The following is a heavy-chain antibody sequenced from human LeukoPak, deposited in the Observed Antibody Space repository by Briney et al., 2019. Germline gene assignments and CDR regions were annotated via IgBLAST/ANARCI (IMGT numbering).Heavy chain of an antibody. CDR1: GGSISSYY. CDR2: IYYSGST. Sequence: SETLSLTCTASGGSISSYYWSWIRQPPGKGLEWIGYIYYSGSTNYNPSLKSRVTISVDTSKNQFSLKLSSVTAADTAVYYCARDVRIPPYYYYGMDVWGQGTTVTVSS. CDR3: ARDVRIPPYYYYGMDV. J-gene: IGHJ6*02. D-gene: IGHD1-14*01. V-gene: IGHV4-59*01.